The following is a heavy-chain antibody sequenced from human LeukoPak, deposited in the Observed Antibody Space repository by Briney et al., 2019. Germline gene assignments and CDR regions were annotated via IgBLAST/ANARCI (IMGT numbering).Heavy chain of an antibody. J-gene: IGHJ3*02. D-gene: IGHD4-17*01. V-gene: IGHV3-7*01. CDR2: IKQGGSEK. CDR1: GFTFSSYW. CDR3: ALGVTTVNAFDI. Sequence: GGSLRLSCAASGFTFSSYWMSWVRQAPGKGLEWVANIKQGGSEKYYVDSVRGRFTISRDNAKNSLYLQMNSLRAEDTAVYYCALGVTTVNAFDIGGQGTMVTVSS.